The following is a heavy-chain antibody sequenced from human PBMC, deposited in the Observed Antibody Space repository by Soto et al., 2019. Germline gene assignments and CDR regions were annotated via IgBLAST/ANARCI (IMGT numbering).Heavy chain of an antibody. J-gene: IGHJ6*02. Sequence: SETLSLTCAVYGGSFSGYYWSWIRQPPGKGLEWIGEINHSGSTNYSPSFQGQVTISADKSISTAYLQWSSLKASDTAMYYCARPVVPTVAATRGPYYYGMDVWGQGTTVTVS. D-gene: IGHD2-15*01. CDR2: INHSGST. CDR3: ARPVVPTVAATRGPYYYGMDV. V-gene: IGHV4-34*01. CDR1: GGSFSGYY.